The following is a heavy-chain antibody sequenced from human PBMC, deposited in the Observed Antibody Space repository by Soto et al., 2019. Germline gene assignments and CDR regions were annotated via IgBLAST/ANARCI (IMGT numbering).Heavy chain of an antibody. J-gene: IGHJ4*02. CDR2: INPNSGGT. Sequence: XVKGSWKASGYSLTGYYVDWVRQAPGQGLEWMGWINPNSGGTNYAQKFQGWVTMTRDTSISTAYMELSRLRSDDTAVYYCARETRNGFDYWGQGTLVTVSS. D-gene: IGHD1-1*01. CDR3: ARETRNGFDY. CDR1: GYSLTGYY. V-gene: IGHV1-2*04.